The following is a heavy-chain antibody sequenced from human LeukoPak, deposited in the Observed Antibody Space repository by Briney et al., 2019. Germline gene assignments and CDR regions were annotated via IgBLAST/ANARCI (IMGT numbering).Heavy chain of an antibody. J-gene: IGHJ4*02. D-gene: IGHD5-24*01. CDR3: AKEDGYNPGPYDY. CDR2: IYTSGST. CDR1: GGSISSGSYY. Sequence: SETLSLTCTVSGGSISSGSYYWSWIRQPAGKGLEWIGRIYTSGSTNYNPSLKSRVTISVDTSKNQFSLKLSSVTAADTAVYYRAKEDGYNPGPYDYWGQGTLVTVSS. V-gene: IGHV4-61*02.